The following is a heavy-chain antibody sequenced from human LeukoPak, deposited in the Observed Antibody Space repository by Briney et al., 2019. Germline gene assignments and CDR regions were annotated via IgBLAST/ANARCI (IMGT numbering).Heavy chain of an antibody. D-gene: IGHD5-18*01. CDR3: AKSSSRLDTSSFEY. V-gene: IGHV3-30*02. CDR1: GFTFSSYG. J-gene: IGHJ4*02. Sequence: GGSLRLSCAASGFTFSSYGIHWVRQAPGKGLEWVTFIQYDGSNKYADSVKGRFTISRDNSKNVLYLQMNSLRAEDTALYYCAKSSSRLDTSSFEYWGQGTLVTLSP. CDR2: IQYDGSNK.